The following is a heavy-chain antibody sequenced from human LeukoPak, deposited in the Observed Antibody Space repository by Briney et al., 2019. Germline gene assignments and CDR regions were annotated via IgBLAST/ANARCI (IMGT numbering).Heavy chain of an antibody. V-gene: IGHV3-66*01. Sequence: PGGSLRLSCAASGFTFSSYSMNWVRQAPGKGLECVSNIYASGNTYYADSVKGRVSISRDNAKNTVYLQMNGLKAEDTAVYYCVGYGGNSFWGQGTLVTVSS. CDR2: IYASGNT. CDR1: GFTFSSYS. CDR3: VGYGGNSF. D-gene: IGHD4-23*01. J-gene: IGHJ4*02.